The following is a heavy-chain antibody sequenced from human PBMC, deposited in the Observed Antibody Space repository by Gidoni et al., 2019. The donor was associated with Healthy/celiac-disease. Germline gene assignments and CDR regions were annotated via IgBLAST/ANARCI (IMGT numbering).Heavy chain of an antibody. CDR3: ARGIFGVVSFFDY. CDR2: IKQDGSEK. V-gene: IGHV3-7*04. Sequence: EVQLVESGGGLVQPGGSLRLSCAASGFTFSSYGMSWVRQAPGKGLEWVANIKQDGSEKYYVDSVKGRFTISRDNAKNSLYLQMNSLRAEDTAVYYCARGIFGVVSFFDYWGQGTLVTVSS. D-gene: IGHD3-3*01. J-gene: IGHJ4*02. CDR1: GFTFSSYG.